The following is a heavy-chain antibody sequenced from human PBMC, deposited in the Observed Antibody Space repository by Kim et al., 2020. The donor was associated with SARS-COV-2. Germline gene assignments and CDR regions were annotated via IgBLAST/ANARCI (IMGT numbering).Heavy chain of an antibody. CDR2: INPSGGSP. CDR1: GYTFTSYY. J-gene: IGHJ5*02. Sequence: ASVKVSCKASGYTFTSYYMHWVRQAPGQGLEWMGIINPSGGSPSYAQKFQGRVTMTRDTSTSTVYMELSSLRSEDTAVYYCARDTGHIVVVTAILGGGWFDPWGQGTLVTVSS. D-gene: IGHD2-21*02. CDR3: ARDTGHIVVVTAILGGGWFDP. V-gene: IGHV1-46*01.